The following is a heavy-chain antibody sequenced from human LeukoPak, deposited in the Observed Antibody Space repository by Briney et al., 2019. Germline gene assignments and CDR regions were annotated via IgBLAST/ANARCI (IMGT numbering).Heavy chain of an antibody. CDR3: AKDRYGDYDFDY. D-gene: IGHD4-17*01. V-gene: IGHV3-23*01. CDR1: GFTFSSYA. J-gene: IGHJ4*02. Sequence: GGSLRLSCAASGFTFSSYAMSWVRQAPGKGLEWVSTITGDSDSTYYTDSVKGRFTISRDNSKNTLYLQMNSLRGEDTAVYYCAKDRYGDYDFDYWGQGTLVSVSS. CDR2: ITGDSDST.